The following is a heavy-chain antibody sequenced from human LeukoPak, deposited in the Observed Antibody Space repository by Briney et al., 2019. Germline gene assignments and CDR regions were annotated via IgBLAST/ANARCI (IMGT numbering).Heavy chain of an antibody. D-gene: IGHD1-26*01. CDR1: GGSFSGYY. Sequence: SETLSLTCAVYGGSFSGYYWSWIRQPPGKGLEWIGEINHSGSTNYNPSLKSRVTISVDTSKNQFSLKLSSVTAADTAVYYCARVEVGSYFDYWGQGTLVTVSS. J-gene: IGHJ4*02. V-gene: IGHV4-34*01. CDR3: ARVEVGSYFDY. CDR2: INHSGST.